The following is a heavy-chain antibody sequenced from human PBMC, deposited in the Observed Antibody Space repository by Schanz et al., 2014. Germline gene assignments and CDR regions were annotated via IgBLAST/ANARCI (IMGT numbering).Heavy chain of an antibody. J-gene: IGHJ6*04. CDR3: ARDLSSLIQGDV. D-gene: IGHD2-2*01. CDR1: GFTFSASA. Sequence: EVQLVESGGGLVQPGGSLKLSCAASGFTFSASAMHWVRQAPGKGLEWVSYISSSSGTIYYADSVKGRFTISRDNAKNLLDLQMNGLRAEDTAVYVCARDLSSLIQGDVWGKGTTVTVSS. V-gene: IGHV3-48*01. CDR2: ISSSSGTI.